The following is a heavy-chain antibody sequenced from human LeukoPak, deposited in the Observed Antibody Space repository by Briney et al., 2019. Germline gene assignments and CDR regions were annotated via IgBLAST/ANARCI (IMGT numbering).Heavy chain of an antibody. D-gene: IGHD5-12*01. CDR1: GYTFIFSY. J-gene: IGHJ5*02. CDR3: ARIYSAYDL. Sequence: ASVMVSCKASGYTFIFSYTHWVRQAPGQGLEWMGWINPNTGDTNYAQKFQGRVTMTRDTSISTAYLDLSSLTSDATAVYYCARIYSAYDLWGQGTLVTVSS. CDR2: INPNTGDT. V-gene: IGHV1-2*02.